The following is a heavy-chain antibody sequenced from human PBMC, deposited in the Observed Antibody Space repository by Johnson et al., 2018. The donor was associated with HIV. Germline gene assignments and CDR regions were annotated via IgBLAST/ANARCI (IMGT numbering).Heavy chain of an antibody. CDR2: IYSGGST. D-gene: IGHD5-18*01. Sequence: QVQLVESGGGVVQPGRSLRLSCAASGFTFSSYAMHWVRQAPGKGLEWVSVIYSGGSTYYADSVKGRFTISRDNSKNTLSLQMNSLRAEDTAVYYCARDLDTAMVTCAFDIWGQGTMVTVSS. CDR3: ARDLDTAMVTCAFDI. V-gene: IGHV3-NL1*01. CDR1: GFTFSSYA. J-gene: IGHJ3*02.